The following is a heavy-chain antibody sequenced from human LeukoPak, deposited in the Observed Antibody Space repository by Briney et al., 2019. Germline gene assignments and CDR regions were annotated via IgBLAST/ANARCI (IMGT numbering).Heavy chain of an antibody. CDR1: GFTFSSYG. J-gene: IGHJ4*02. CDR2: ISGSGGST. D-gene: IGHD3-10*01. CDR3: AKGMVRGALTGFDY. V-gene: IGHV3-23*01. Sequence: GGSLRLSCAASGFTFSSYGMHWVRQAPGKGLEWVSAISGSGGSTYYADSVKGRFTISRDNSKNTLYLQMISLRAEDTAVYYCAKGMVRGALTGFDYWGQGTLVTVSS.